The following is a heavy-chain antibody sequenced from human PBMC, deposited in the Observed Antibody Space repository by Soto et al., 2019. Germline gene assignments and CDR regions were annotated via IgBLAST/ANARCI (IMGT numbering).Heavy chain of an antibody. V-gene: IGHV6-1*01. CDR3: ARGNFYGSGSYYDYYYYYYYMDV. J-gene: IGHJ6*03. D-gene: IGHD3-10*01. CDR2: TYYRSKWYN. CDR1: GDSVSSNSAA. Sequence: SQTLSLTCAISGDSVSSNSAAWNWIRQSPSRGHEWLGRTYYRSKWYNDYAVSVKSRITINPDTSKNQFSLQLNSVTPEDTAVYYCARGNFYGSGSYYDYYYYYYYMDVWGKGTTVTV.